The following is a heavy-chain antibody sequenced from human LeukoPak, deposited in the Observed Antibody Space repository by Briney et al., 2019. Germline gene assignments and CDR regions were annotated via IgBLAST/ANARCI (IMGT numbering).Heavy chain of an antibody. D-gene: IGHD2-15*01. CDR2: IYYSGST. Sequence: SETLSLTCTVSGGSISSSSYYWGWNRQPPGKGLEWIGSIYYSGSTYYNPSLKSRVTISVDTSKNQFSLKLSSVTAADTAVYYCARCHCSGGSCYSGYYYMDVWGKGTTVTVSS. J-gene: IGHJ6*03. CDR1: GGSISSSSYY. CDR3: ARCHCSGGSCYSGYYYMDV. V-gene: IGHV4-39*01.